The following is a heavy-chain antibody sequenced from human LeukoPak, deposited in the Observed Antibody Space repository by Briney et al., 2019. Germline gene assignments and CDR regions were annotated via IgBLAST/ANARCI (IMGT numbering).Heavy chain of an antibody. CDR1: GGSISSYY. CDR3: ARHAPTSVDAFDI. V-gene: IGHV4-59*01. D-gene: IGHD2-2*01. CDR2: IYYSGST. J-gene: IGHJ3*02. Sequence: SETLSLTCTVSGGSISSYYWSWIRQPPGKGLEWVGYIYYSGSTNYNPSLKSRVTISVDTSKNQFSLKLSSVTAADTAVYYCARHAPTSVDAFDIWGQGTMVTVSS.